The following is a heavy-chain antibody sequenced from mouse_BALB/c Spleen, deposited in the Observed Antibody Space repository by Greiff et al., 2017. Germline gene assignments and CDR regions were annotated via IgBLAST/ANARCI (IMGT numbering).Heavy chain of an antibody. D-gene: IGHD1-1*01. CDR2: INPYNDGT. J-gene: IGHJ4*01. CDR1: GYTFTSYV. CDR3: ARSHYGSSPYAMDY. V-gene: IGHV1-14*01. Sequence: VQLKESGPELVKPGASVKMSCKASGYTFTSYVMHWVKQKPGQGLEWIGYINPYNDGTKYNEKFKGKATLTSDKSSSTAYMELSSLTSEDSAVYYCARSHYGSSPYAMDYWGQGTSVTVSS.